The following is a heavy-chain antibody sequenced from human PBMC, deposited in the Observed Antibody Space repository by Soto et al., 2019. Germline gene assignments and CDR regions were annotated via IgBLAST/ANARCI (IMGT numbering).Heavy chain of an antibody. CDR1: GGTFSSYT. D-gene: IGHD4-17*01. J-gene: IGHJ4*02. CDR2: IIPILGIA. CDR3: ARRHDYGDYAADY. Sequence: QVQLVQSGAEVKKPGSSVKVSCKASGGTFSSYTISWVRQAPGQGLEWMGRIIPILGIANYAQKFQGRVTITADKRTSTAYMELSSLRSEDTAVYYCARRHDYGDYAADYWGQGTLVTVSS. V-gene: IGHV1-69*02.